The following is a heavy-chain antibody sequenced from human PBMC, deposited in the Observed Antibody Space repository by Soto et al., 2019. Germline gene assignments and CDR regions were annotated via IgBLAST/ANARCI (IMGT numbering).Heavy chain of an antibody. D-gene: IGHD5-18*01. Sequence: SETLSLTCTVSGGSISSSSYYWGWIRQPPGKGLEWIGSIYYSGSTYYNPSLKSRVTISVDTSKNQFSLKLSSVTAADTAVYYCARRSRGYSYGYRSYYDYMDVWVKGTTVT. CDR1: GGSISSSSYY. CDR3: ARRSRGYSYGYRSYYDYMDV. J-gene: IGHJ6*03. CDR2: IYYSGST. V-gene: IGHV4-39*01.